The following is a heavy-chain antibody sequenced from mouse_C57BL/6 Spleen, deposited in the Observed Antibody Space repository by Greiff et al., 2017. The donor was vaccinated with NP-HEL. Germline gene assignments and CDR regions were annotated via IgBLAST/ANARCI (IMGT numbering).Heavy chain of an antibody. J-gene: IGHJ2*01. CDR3: ARPHYYGSAYYFDY. D-gene: IGHD1-1*01. V-gene: IGHV5-6*01. CDR1: GFTFSSYG. Sequence: EVKLMESGGDLVKPGGSLKLSCAASGFTFSSYGMSWVRQTPDKRLEWVATISSGGSYTYYPDSVKGRFTISRDNAKNTLYLQMSSLKSEDTAMYYCARPHYYGSAYYFDYWGKGTTLTVSS. CDR2: ISSGGSYT.